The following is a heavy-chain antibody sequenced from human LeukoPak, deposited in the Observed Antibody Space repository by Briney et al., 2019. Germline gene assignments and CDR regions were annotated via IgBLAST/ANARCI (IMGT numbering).Heavy chain of an antibody. D-gene: IGHD3-9*01. CDR2: IKQDGSEK. CDR1: GFTFSSYW. Sequence: PGGSLRLSCAASGFTFSSYWMSWVRQAPGKGLEWVANIKQDGSEKCYVDSVKGRFTISRDNARNSLYLQMNSLRAEDTAVYYCASPRYFDYYYFDYWGQGTLVTVSS. V-gene: IGHV3-7*01. CDR3: ASPRYFDYYYFDY. J-gene: IGHJ4*02.